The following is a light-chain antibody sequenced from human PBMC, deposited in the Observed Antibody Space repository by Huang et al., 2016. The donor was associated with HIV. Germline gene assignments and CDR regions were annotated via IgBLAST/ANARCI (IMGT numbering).Light chain of an antibody. CDR2: GAS. CDR1: QSVNSN. Sequence: EIVMTQSPATLSVSPGERATLSCRASQSVNSNLAWYQKKRGQAPRLLIYGASTRVTGIPARFSGSVSGTEFILSISSLQSEDFAVYYCQQYNSWPPITFGQGTRLEIK. CDR3: QQYNSWPPIT. V-gene: IGKV3-15*01. J-gene: IGKJ5*01.